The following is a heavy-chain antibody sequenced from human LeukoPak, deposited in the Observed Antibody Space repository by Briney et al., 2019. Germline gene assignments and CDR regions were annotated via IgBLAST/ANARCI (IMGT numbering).Heavy chain of an antibody. V-gene: IGHV3-33*01. D-gene: IGHD2-15*01. CDR3: ARDSSGGSYDYAMDV. CDR1: GFTFSSYG. CDR2: IWFDGSNK. J-gene: IGHJ6*02. Sequence: GRSLRLSCAASGFTFSSYGMHWVRQAPGKGLEWVAVIWFDGSNKYHAESVKGRFTISRDNSRNTLYLQMNSLRAEDTAVYHCARDSSGGSYDYAMDVWGQGATVSVSS.